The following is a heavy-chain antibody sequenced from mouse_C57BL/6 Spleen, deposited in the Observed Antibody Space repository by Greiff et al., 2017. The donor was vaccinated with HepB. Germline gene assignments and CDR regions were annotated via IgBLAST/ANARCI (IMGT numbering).Heavy chain of an antibody. D-gene: IGHD1-1*01. CDR3: AKKNYYGSSGAMDY. Sequence: EVQGVESGGGLVKPGGSLKLSCAASGFTFSDYGMHWVRQAPEKGLEWVAYISSGSSTIYYADTVKGRFTISRDNAKNTLFLQMTSLRSEDTAMYYCAKKNYYGSSGAMDYWGQGTSVTVSS. J-gene: IGHJ4*01. CDR1: GFTFSDYG. V-gene: IGHV5-17*01. CDR2: ISSGSSTI.